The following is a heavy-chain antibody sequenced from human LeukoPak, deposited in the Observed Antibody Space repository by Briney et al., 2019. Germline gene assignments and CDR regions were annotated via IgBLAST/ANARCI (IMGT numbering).Heavy chain of an antibody. V-gene: IGHV3-74*01. D-gene: IGHD4-17*01. CDR3: ARTSSYGDLPSYGMDV. J-gene: IGHJ6*02. CDR2: INSDGSST. Sequence: GGSLRLSCAVSGFTFSSYWMHWVRQAPGKGLVWVSRINSDGSSTSYADSVKGRFTISRDNAKNTLYLQMNSLRAEDTAVYYCARTSSYGDLPSYGMDVWGQGTTVTVSS. CDR1: GFTFSSYW.